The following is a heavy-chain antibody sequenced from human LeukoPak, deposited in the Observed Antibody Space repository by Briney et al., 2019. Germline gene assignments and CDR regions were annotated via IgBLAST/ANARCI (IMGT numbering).Heavy chain of an antibody. CDR2: INWNGGST. V-gene: IGHV3-20*04. Sequence: GGSLRLSCAASGFTFDDYGMSWVRQAPGKGPEWVSGINWNGGSTGYADSVKGRFTISRDNAKNSLYLQMNSLRTEDTAVYYCARDLSGVAGYTYGRGIDYWGQGTLVTVSS. CDR3: ARDLSGVAGYTYGRGIDY. J-gene: IGHJ4*02. CDR1: GFTFDDYG. D-gene: IGHD5-18*01.